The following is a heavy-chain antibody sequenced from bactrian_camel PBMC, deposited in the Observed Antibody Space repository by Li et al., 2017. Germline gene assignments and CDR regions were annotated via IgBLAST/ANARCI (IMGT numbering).Heavy chain of an antibody. CDR2: IGNDGGAT. V-gene: IGHV3S35*01. CDR1: GFTFSRYA. D-gene: IGHD1*01. CDR3: VRDQISDGVVFGFGY. Sequence: VQLVESGGGLVQPGGSLRLSCAASGFTFSRYAMYWVRQAPGKGLEWVSFIGNDGGATAYADSVKGRLTISRDNAKNTVYLQMNSLKPEDTAVYYCVRDQISDGVVFGFGYWGQGTQVTVS. J-gene: IGHJ6*01.